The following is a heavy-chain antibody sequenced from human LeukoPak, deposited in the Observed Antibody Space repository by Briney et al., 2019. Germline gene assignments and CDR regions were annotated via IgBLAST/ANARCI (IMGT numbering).Heavy chain of an antibody. Sequence: PGGSLRLSCAASGFIFDDYAMHWVRQAPGKGLEWVSGISWNSGSIGSADSVKGRFTISRDNAKNSLYLQMNSLRAEDTALYYCAKGYYFDSSGYPIDYWGQGTLVTVSS. J-gene: IGHJ4*02. V-gene: IGHV3-9*01. D-gene: IGHD3-22*01. CDR3: AKGYYFDSSGYPIDY. CDR2: ISWNSGSI. CDR1: GFIFDDYA.